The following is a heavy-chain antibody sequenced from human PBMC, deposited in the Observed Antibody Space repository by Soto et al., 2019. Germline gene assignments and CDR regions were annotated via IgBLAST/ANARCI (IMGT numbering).Heavy chain of an antibody. Sequence: QVQLVQSGAEVKKPGSSVKVSCKASGGTFSSYAISWVRQAPGQGLEWMGGIIPIFGTANYAQKFQGRVTITGDESTGTAYMELSSLRSEDTAGYYGAGADYYDSRVYDYWGKGTLVTVPS. V-gene: IGHV1-69*01. CDR2: IIPIFGTA. CDR1: GGTFSSYA. CDR3: AGADYYDSRVYDY. D-gene: IGHD3-22*01. J-gene: IGHJ4*02.